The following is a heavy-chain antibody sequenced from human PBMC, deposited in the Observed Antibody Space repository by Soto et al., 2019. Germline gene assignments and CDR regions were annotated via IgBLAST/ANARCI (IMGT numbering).Heavy chain of an antibody. Sequence: EVQLVESGGGLVQPGGSLRLSCAASGFTVSSYWMSWVRQAPGKGLEWVANIKQDGSEKYYVDSVNGRFTISRDNAKNSLYLQMNSLRAEDTAVYYCARDNLDQNGDFPSSDYWGQGTLVTVSS. CDR1: GFTVSSYW. CDR3: ARDNLDQNGDFPSSDY. V-gene: IGHV3-7*01. D-gene: IGHD4-17*01. J-gene: IGHJ4*02. CDR2: IKQDGSEK.